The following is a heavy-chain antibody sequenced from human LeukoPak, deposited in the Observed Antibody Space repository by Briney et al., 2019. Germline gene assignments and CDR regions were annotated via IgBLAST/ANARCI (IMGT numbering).Heavy chain of an antibody. CDR1: GFTVSSNY. CDR2: IYSGGST. J-gene: IGHJ3*02. D-gene: IGHD3-22*01. Sequence: GGSLRLSCAASGFTVSSNYMSWVRQAPGKGLEWVSVIYSGGSTYYADSVKGRFTISRHNSKNTLYLQMNSLRAEDTAVYYCARDWHYYDSSGYFDAFDIWGQGTMVTVSS. V-gene: IGHV3-53*04. CDR3: ARDWHYYDSSGYFDAFDI.